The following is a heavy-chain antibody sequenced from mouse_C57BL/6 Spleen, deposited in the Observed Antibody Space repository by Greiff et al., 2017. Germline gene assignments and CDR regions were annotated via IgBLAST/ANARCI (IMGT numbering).Heavy chain of an antibody. V-gene: IGHV3-6*01. J-gene: IGHJ4*01. CDR1: GYSITSGYY. Sequence: EVQRVESGPGLVKPSQSLSLTCSVTGYSITSGYYWNWIRQFPGNKLEWMGYISYDGSNNYNPSLKNRISITRDTSKNQFFLKLNSVTTEDTATYYCARGGNYEGGAMDYWGQGTSVTVSS. CDR2: ISYDGSN. D-gene: IGHD2-1*01. CDR3: ARGGNYEGGAMDY.